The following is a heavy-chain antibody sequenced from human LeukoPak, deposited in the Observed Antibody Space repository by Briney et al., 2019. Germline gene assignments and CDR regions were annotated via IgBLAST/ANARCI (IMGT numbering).Heavy chain of an antibody. CDR1: GFTFSTFA. CDR2: IFPSGGEI. D-gene: IGHD3-10*01. J-gene: IGHJ6*04. Sequence: PGGSLRLSCAASGFTFSTFAMIWVRQPPGKGLEWVSSIFPSGGEIHYADSVRGRFTISRDNSKSTLSLQMNSLRAEDTAIYYCAKDETLLWFGELRDVWGKGTTVTVSS. CDR3: AKDETLLWFGELRDV. V-gene: IGHV3-23*01.